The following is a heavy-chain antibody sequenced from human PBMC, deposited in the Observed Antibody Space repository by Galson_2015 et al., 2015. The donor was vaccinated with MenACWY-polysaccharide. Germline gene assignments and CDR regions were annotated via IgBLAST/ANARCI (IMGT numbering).Heavy chain of an antibody. CDR1: GYSFRTFW. V-gene: IGHV5-51*01. Sequence: QSGAEVKKPGESLKISCKGSGYSFRTFWIGWVRQMPGKGLEWMGIIYPGDSDTRYSPSFQGQVIISADKSTNTAYLQWSSLKASDTAMYYCTRHRAADGTIDAFEIWGQGTMVTVSS. J-gene: IGHJ3*02. CDR2: IYPGDSDT. D-gene: IGHD1-1*01. CDR3: TRHRAADGTIDAFEI.